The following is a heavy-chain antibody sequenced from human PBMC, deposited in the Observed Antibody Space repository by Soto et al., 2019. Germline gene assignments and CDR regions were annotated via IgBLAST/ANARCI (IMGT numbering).Heavy chain of an antibody. CDR1: GFPFSNFA. Sequence: VHLVQSAAEVKNPGASVKVSCKTSGFPFSNFAMHWVRQAPGQRLEWMGWIDAGNGNTYYSERLQGRVTITRDTSATTVNMELKSLRSEDTAVYYCASNWFGRYDYLGQGTLVTVSS. J-gene: IGHJ4*02. V-gene: IGHV1-3*01. D-gene: IGHD3-10*01. CDR2: IDAGNGNT. CDR3: ASNWFGRYDY.